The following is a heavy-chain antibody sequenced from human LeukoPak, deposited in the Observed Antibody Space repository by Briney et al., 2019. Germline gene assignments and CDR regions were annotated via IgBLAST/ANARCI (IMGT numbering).Heavy chain of an antibody. Sequence: PGRSLRLSCTASGFTFGDYAMSWIRQAPGKGLEWVGFIRSKAYGETADYAASVEGRFTISRDDSKAIAYLQMNSLKTEDTAVYHCTRDRGAYNLYDYWGQGTLVTVSS. CDR1: GFTFGDYA. CDR2: IRSKAYGETA. V-gene: IGHV3-49*03. J-gene: IGHJ4*02. D-gene: IGHD1-1*01. CDR3: TRDRGAYNLYDY.